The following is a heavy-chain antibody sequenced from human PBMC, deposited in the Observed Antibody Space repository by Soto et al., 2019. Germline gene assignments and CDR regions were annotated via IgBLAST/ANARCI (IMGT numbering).Heavy chain of an antibody. J-gene: IGHJ4*02. CDR1: GGSLSGYY. CDR2: IKDGGRT. Sequence: QVQLQQWGAGLLKPSETLSLNCAVNGGSLSGYYWSWIRQPPGKGLEWIGEIKDGGRTNYSPSLKSRATISSDTSNNQFALRLYSVTAADTGVYYCARGQEGVVATHWDQGPLFTVSS. CDR3: ARGQEGVVATH. V-gene: IGHV4-34*01. D-gene: IGHD5-12*01.